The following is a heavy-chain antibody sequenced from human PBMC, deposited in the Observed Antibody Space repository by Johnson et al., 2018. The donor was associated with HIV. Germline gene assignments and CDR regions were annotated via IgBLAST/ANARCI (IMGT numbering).Heavy chain of an antibody. CDR3: AKIIGYSSGFRSASSL. CDR2: SRNKANSYTT. V-gene: IGHV3-72*01. Sequence: VQLVESGGGLVQPGGSLRLSCAASGFTFSDHYMDWVRQAPGKGLEWVGRSRNKANSYTTEYAASVKGRFTISRDNSKNTLYLQMNSLRAEDTAVYYCAKIIGYSSGFRSASSLW. D-gene: IGHD6-19*01. CDR1: GFTFSDHY. J-gene: IGHJ2*01.